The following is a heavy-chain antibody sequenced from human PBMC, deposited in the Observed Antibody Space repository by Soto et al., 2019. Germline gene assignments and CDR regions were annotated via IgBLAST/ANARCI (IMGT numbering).Heavy chain of an antibody. V-gene: IGHV3-33*01. CDR3: ARDEDWDPPGGMDV. Sequence: QVQLVESGGGVVQPGRSLRLSCAASGFTFSSYGMHWVRQAPGKGLEWVAVIWYDGSNKYYADSVKGRFTISRDNSKNTLYLKMISLRAEDMAVYDCARDEDWDPPGGMDVWGQGTTVTVSS. D-gene: IGHD3-9*01. J-gene: IGHJ6*02. CDR2: IWYDGSNK. CDR1: GFTFSSYG.